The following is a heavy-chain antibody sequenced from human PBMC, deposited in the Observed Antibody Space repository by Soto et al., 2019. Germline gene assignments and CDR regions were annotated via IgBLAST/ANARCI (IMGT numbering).Heavy chain of an antibody. D-gene: IGHD6-13*01. CDR1: GFAFSSYA. CDR3: AKDYLRYSSSWYGLFDY. Sequence: EVQLLESGGGLVQPGGSLRLSCAASGFAFSSYAMSWVRQAPGKGLEWVSAISGSGGSTYYADSVKGRFTISRDNSKNTLYLQMNSLRAEDTAVYYCAKDYLRYSSSWYGLFDYWGQGTLVTVSS. J-gene: IGHJ4*02. V-gene: IGHV3-23*01. CDR2: ISGSGGST.